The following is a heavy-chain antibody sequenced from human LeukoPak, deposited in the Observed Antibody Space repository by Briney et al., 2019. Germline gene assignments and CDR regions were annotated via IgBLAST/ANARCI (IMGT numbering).Heavy chain of an antibody. D-gene: IGHD3-22*01. CDR3: ARGRTMNY. Sequence: GGSLTLSCVAARFTLNSYDMHWVRQATGKGLEWVSTIGTAGDTYYPDSVKGRFTISRENAKNSLYLQMNSLRAGDTAVYYCARGRTMNYWGQGTLVTVSS. J-gene: IGHJ4*02. CDR2: IGTAGDT. CDR1: RFTLNSYD. V-gene: IGHV3-13*04.